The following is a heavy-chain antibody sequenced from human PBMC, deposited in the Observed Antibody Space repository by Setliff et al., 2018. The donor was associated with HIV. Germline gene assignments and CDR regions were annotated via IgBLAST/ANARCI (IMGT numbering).Heavy chain of an antibody. D-gene: IGHD4-17*01. CDR3: AGGDLYGDYAFSY. Sequence: LSLTCTVSGGSISSYYWSVFRQPPGKGLEWIGYIYCSGSSNYNPSLKSRVTISVDTSNNQFSLKLSSVTAADTAVYYCAGGDLYGDYAFSYWGQGTLVTVSS. CDR2: IYCSGSS. V-gene: IGHV4-59*03. CDR1: GGSISSYY. J-gene: IGHJ4*02.